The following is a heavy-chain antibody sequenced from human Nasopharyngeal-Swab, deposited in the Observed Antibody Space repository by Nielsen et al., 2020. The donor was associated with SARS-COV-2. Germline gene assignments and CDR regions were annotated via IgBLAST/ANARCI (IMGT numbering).Heavy chain of an antibody. CDR2: ISYDGSNK. CDR3: ARDRTRTARKVYWYFDL. D-gene: IGHD5-18*01. V-gene: IGHV3-30-3*01. Sequence: VRQAPGKGLEWVAVISYDGSNKYYADSVKGRFTISRDNSKNTLYLQMSSLRAEDTAVYYCARDRTRTARKVYWYFDLWGRGTLVTVSS. J-gene: IGHJ2*01.